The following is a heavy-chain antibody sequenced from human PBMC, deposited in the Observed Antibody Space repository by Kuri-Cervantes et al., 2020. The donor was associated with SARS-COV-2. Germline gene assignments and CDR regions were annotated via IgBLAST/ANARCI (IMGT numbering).Heavy chain of an antibody. CDR3: ARDSPDSSSWYYYYYGMDV. J-gene: IGHJ6*02. D-gene: IGHD6-13*01. CDR2: ISSSSSYI. V-gene: IGHV3-21*01. Sequence: GESLKISCAASGFTFSSYSMNWVRQAPGKGLEWVSSISSSSSYIYYADSVKGRFTISRDNAKNSLYLQMNSLRAEDTAVYYCARDSPDSSSWYYYYYGMDVWGQGTTVIVSS. CDR1: GFTFSSYS.